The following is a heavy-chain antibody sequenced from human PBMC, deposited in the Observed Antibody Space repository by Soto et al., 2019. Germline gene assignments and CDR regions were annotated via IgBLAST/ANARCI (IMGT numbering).Heavy chain of an antibody. CDR1: GGSISNSY. V-gene: IGHV4-59*12. CDR2: IYANGST. Sequence: QVQLQESGPGLVRPSETLSLTCTVSGGSISNSYWSWIRQSPGKGLEWMGYIYANGSTTYNPSLTGRGSMTVGTYNKQFSVKVSSLIAADASVYYCARRGPPCFYGSGPWDVWGQGTTVTVCS. D-gene: IGHD3-10*01. CDR3: ARRGPPCFYGSGPWDV. J-gene: IGHJ6*02.